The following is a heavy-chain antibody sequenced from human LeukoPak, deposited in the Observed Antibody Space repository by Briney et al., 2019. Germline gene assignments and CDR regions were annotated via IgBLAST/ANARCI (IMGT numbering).Heavy chain of an antibody. Sequence: SETLSLTCTVSGGSISSSSYYWGWIRQPPGKGLEWIGSIYYSGSTNYNPSLKSRVTISVDTSKNQFSLKLSSVTAADTAVYYCARGRHHTAMVPPAVPYYFDYWGQGTLVTVSS. D-gene: IGHD5-18*01. J-gene: IGHJ4*02. CDR3: ARGRHHTAMVPPAVPYYFDY. CDR1: GGSISSSSYY. V-gene: IGHV4-39*07. CDR2: IYYSGST.